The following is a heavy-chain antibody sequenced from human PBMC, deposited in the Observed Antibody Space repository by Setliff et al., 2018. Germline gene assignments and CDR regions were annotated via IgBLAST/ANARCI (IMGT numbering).Heavy chain of an antibody. CDR1: GFTFNTYW. Sequence: HPGGSLRLSCAGSGFTFNTYWMTWVRQAPGKGLEWAASITHDGSKTYILDSVKCRFTISRDNTKNSLYLQMNSLRGEDTAVYHCTRDQDYYGMDVWGQGTTVTVSS. CDR3: TRDQDYYGMDV. V-gene: IGHV3-7*01. CDR2: ITHDGSKT. J-gene: IGHJ6*02.